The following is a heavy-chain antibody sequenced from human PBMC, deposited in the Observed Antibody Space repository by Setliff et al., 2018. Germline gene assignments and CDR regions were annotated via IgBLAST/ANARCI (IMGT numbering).Heavy chain of an antibody. CDR3: ARTCSGSGCYAGLES. CDR2: IWSDGNTT. Sequence: SGGSLRLSCATSGFTFSTHAMHWARQAPGKGLDWVAMIWSDGNTTYYADSVKGRFTVSRDNSKNTLYLQMNSLRPEDTAVYYCARTCSGSGCYAGLESWGQGVLVTVS. V-gene: IGHV3-30*02. CDR1: GFTFSTHA. J-gene: IGHJ4*02. D-gene: IGHD2-15*01.